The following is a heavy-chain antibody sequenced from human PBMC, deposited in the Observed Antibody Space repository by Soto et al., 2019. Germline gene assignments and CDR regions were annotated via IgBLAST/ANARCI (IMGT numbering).Heavy chain of an antibody. V-gene: IGHV3-49*03. J-gene: IGHJ4*02. CDR2: IRSKAYGGTT. CDR1: GFTFGDYA. D-gene: IGHD2-2*01. Sequence: GGSLRLSCTASGFTFGDYAMSWFRQAPGKGLEWVGFIRSKAYGGTTEYAASVKGRFTISRDDSKSIAYLQMNSLKTEDTAVYYCTRDPSVVVPAATPYYFDYWGQGTLVTVSS. CDR3: TRDPSVVVPAATPYYFDY.